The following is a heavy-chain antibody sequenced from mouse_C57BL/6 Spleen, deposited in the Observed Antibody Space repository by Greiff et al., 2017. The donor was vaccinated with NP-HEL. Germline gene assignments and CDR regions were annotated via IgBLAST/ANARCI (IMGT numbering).Heavy chain of an antibody. CDR1: GFTFSSYA. Sequence: DVMLVESGEGLVKPGGSLKLSCAASGFTFSSYAMPWVRQTPEKRLEWVAYISSGGDYIYYADNVKGRFTISRDNTRNTLYIQMSSLKSEDTAMYYCTRDKEWLGMDYWGQGTSVTVSS. CDR2: ISSGGDYI. J-gene: IGHJ4*01. D-gene: IGHD2-2*01. V-gene: IGHV5-9-1*02. CDR3: TRDKEWLGMDY.